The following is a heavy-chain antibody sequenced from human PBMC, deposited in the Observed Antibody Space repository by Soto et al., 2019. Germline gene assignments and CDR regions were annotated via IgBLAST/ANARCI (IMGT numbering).Heavy chain of an antibody. CDR1: GFTFSSYD. CDR2: IGTAGDT. CDR3: ARVGYDFWSDYKTWFDP. J-gene: IGHJ5*02. Sequence: GRVASGGSLRLSRAASGFTFSSYDMHWVRQATGKGLEWVSAIGTAGDTYYPGSVKGRFTISRENAKNSLYLQMNSLRAGDTAVYYCARVGYDFWSDYKTWFDPWGQGTLVTVSS. D-gene: IGHD3-3*01. V-gene: IGHV3-13*04.